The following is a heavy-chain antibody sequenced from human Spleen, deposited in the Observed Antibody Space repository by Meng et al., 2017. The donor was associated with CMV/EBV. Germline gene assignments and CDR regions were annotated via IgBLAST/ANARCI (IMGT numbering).Heavy chain of an antibody. J-gene: IGHJ4*02. CDR3: ARVRAATVTTYTSENYFDY. CDR1: SSGSYY. D-gene: IGHD4-17*01. Sequence: SSGSYYWSWIRQPPGEGLEWIGYIYYSGSTNYNPSLKSRVTISVDTSKNQFSLKLSSVTAADTAVYYCARVRAATVTTYTSENYFDYWGQGTLVTVSS. V-gene: IGHV4-61*01. CDR2: IYYSGST.